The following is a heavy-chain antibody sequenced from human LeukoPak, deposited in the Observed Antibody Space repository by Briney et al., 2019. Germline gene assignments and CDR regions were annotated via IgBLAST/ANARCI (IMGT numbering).Heavy chain of an antibody. D-gene: IGHD4-17*01. CDR2: IYYSGST. CDR1: GGSFSSSSYY. CDR3: ASPRRYYGDYYSY. V-gene: IGHV4-39*01. J-gene: IGHJ4*02. Sequence: SETLSLTCTVSGGSFSSSSYYWGWIRQPPGKGLEWIGSIYYSGSTYYNPSLKRRVTISVDSSKNQYSLKMSAVTAADTAVYYCASPRRYYGDYYSYWGQGTLVTVSS.